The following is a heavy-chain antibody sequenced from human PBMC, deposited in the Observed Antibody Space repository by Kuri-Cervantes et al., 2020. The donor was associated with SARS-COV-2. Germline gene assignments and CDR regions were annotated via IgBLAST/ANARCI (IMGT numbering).Heavy chain of an antibody. CDR1: GFTVSSNY. CDR2: IYSGGST. V-gene: IGHV3-66*04. CDR3: ARQNTIFGVVITDAFDI. J-gene: IGHJ3*02. D-gene: IGHD3-3*01. Sequence: GGSLRPSCAASGFTVSSNYMSWVRQAPGKGLEWVSVIYSGGSTYYAGSVKGRFTISRDNSTNTLYLQMNSLRADDTAVYYCARQNTIFGVVITDAFDIWGQGTMVTRLL.